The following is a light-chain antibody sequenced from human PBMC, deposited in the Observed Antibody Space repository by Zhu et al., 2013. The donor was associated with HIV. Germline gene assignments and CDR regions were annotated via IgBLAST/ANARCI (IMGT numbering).Light chain of an antibody. Sequence: EIVMTQSPATLSVSPGERATLSCRASQSVSSNLAWYQQKPGQAPRLIISGASTRATGIPARFSGSGSGTEFTLTISSLQSEDSAVYYCQQYNNWPPYTFGQGTKLEI. CDR2: GAS. V-gene: IGKV3-15*01. CDR1: QSVSSN. J-gene: IGKJ2*01. CDR3: QQYNNWPPYT.